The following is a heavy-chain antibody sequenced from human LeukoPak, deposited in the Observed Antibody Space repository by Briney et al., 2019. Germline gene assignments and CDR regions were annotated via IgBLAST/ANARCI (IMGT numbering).Heavy chain of an antibody. CDR3: AKDLDGSWYLRVSYFDY. CDR1: GFTFSSYA. CDR2: ISGSGGST. V-gene: IGHV3-23*01. Sequence: AGGSLRLSCAASGFTFSSYAMSWVRQAPGKGLEWVSAISGSGGSTYYADSVKGRFTISRDNSKNTLYLQMNSLRAEDTAVYYCAKDLDGSWYLRVSYFDYWGQGTLVTVSS. J-gene: IGHJ4*02. D-gene: IGHD6-13*01.